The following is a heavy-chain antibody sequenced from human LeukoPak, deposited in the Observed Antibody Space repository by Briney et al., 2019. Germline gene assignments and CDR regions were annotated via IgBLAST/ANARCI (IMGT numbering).Heavy chain of an antibody. CDR3: AKNRLRGSYYFDD. J-gene: IGHJ4*02. V-gene: IGHV3-30*18. D-gene: IGHD1-26*01. CDR2: ISYDGSNK. CDR1: GFTFSGYG. Sequence: GRSLRLSCAASGFTFSGYGMHWVRQAPGKGLEWMTFISYDGSNKYYADSVKGRFTISRDNSKNLLYLQMDSLRTEDTAVYYCAKNRLRGSYYFDDWGQGTLVTVPS.